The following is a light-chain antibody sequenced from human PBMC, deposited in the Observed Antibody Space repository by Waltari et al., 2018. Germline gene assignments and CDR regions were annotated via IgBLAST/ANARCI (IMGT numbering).Light chain of an antibody. J-gene: IGKJ1*01. CDR1: RGIRKE. V-gene: IGKV1-17*01. CDR2: AVS. CDR3: LQCNDYPWS. Sequence: DIQMTQSPSSLSASEGDRVTITCRASRGIRKELAWYQQKPGKAPERLIYAVSSLQSGVPSRFSGSGSGTGFTLTISSLQPDDFATYYCLQCNDYPWSFGQGTKVEVK.